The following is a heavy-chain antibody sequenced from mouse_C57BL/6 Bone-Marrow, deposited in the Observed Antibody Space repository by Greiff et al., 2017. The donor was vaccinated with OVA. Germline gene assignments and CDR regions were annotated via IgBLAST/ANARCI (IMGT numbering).Heavy chain of an antibody. CDR2: INPYNGGT. V-gene: IGHV1-19*01. J-gene: IGHJ3*01. CDR1: GYTFTDYY. CDR3: AAAQATKFAY. Sequence: EVKLQQSGPVLVKPGASVKMSCKASGYTFTDYYMNWVKQSHGKSLEWIGVINPYNGGTSYNQKFKGKATLTVDKSSSTAYMELNSLTSEDSAVYYCAAAQATKFAYWGQGTLVTVSA. D-gene: IGHD3-2*02.